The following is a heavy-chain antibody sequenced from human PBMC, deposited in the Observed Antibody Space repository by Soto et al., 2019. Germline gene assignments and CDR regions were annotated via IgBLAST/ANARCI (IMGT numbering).Heavy chain of an antibody. CDR2: IDWDDDK. CDR3: ARTWGSYRPFDY. Sequence: SGPTLVNPTQTLTLTCTFSGFSLSTSGMCVSWIRQPPGKALEWLARIDWDDDKYYSTSLKTRLTISKNTSKNQVVLTMTNMDPVDTATYYCARTWGSYRPFDYWGQGTLVTVSS. J-gene: IGHJ4*02. CDR1: GFSLSTSGMC. V-gene: IGHV2-70*11. D-gene: IGHD3-16*02.